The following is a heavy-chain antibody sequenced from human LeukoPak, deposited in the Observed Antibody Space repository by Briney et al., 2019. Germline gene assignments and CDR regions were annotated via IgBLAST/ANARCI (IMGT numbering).Heavy chain of an antibody. CDR2: IYYSGST. Sequence: SETLSLTCTVSGGSISSSSYSWGWIRQPPGKGLKWIGNIYYSGSTYYNPSLKSRVTISVDTSKNQFSLKLISVTAADTAVYYCASASFYDFWSSYSDFDYWGQGTLVTVSS. V-gene: IGHV4-39*01. CDR3: ASASFYDFWSSYSDFDY. D-gene: IGHD3-3*01. CDR1: GGSISSSSYS. J-gene: IGHJ4*02.